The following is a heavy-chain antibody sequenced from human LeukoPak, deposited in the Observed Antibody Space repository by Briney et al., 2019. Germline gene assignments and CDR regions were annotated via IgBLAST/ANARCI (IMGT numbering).Heavy chain of an antibody. CDR3: ARRGDSDFRID. CDR1: GYSFSTYW. V-gene: IGHV5-51*01. Sequence: GETLKISCKGSGYSFSTYWIGWVRQMPGKGLEWMGIIYPSDSDTRYSPPFQGQVTISADKSISTAYLQWNSLEASDSAIYYCARRGDSDFRIDWGQGTLVTVSS. D-gene: IGHD2-21*02. CDR2: IYPSDSDT. J-gene: IGHJ4*02.